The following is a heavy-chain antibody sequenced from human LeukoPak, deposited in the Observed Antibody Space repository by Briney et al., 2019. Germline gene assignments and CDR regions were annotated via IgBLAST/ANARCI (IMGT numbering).Heavy chain of an antibody. Sequence: SQTLSLTCTVSGGSISSGSYYWSWIRQPAGKGLEWIGRIYTSGSTNYNPSLKSRATISVDTSKNQFSLKLSSVTAADTAVYYCARETYYDSSGLAYDAFDIWGQGTMVTVSS. J-gene: IGHJ3*02. CDR2: IYTSGST. CDR1: GGSISSGSYY. CDR3: ARETYYDSSGLAYDAFDI. V-gene: IGHV4-61*02. D-gene: IGHD3-22*01.